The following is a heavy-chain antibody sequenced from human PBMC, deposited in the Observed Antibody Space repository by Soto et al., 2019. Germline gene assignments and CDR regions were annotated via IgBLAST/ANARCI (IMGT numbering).Heavy chain of an antibody. CDR1: GNTVSNYY. Sequence: QVQLVQSGAEVKKPGASVKVSCKASGNTVSNYYMHWVRQAPGQGLEWMGIINPNGGSTSNAQKSEGRITMTRDTSTSTVYMELSSLTSEDTAIYYCASMGLGGWFDFWGQGTLVTVSS. J-gene: IGHJ5*01. V-gene: IGHV1-46*03. CDR2: INPNGGST. CDR3: ASMGLGGWFDF. D-gene: IGHD3-16*01.